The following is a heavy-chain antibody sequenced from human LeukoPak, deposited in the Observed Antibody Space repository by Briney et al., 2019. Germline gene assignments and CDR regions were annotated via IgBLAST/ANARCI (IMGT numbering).Heavy chain of an antibody. J-gene: IGHJ3*02. Sequence: GASVKVSCKASGYTFTSYDINWVRQATGQGLEWMGWMNPNSGNTGYAQKFQGRVTITRNTSISTAYMELSSLRSEDTAVYYCARGGTPSPAAIWHDAFDIWGQGTMVTVSS. V-gene: IGHV1-8*01. D-gene: IGHD2-2*02. CDR3: ARGGTPSPAAIWHDAFDI. CDR1: GYTFTSYD. CDR2: MNPNSGNT.